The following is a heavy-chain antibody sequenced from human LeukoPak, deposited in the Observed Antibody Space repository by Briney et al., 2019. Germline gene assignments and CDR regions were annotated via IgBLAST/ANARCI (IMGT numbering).Heavy chain of an antibody. CDR3: AKHPGLYCSGGSCYCSD. CDR1: GFTFSSYA. CDR2: ISGIGGST. D-gene: IGHD2-15*01. J-gene: IGHJ4*02. V-gene: IGHV3-23*01. Sequence: PGGSLRLSCAASGFTFSSYAMSWVRQAPGKGLEWVSVISGIGGSTYYADSVKGRFTISRDSSKNTLFLQMNSLRAEDTAVYYCAKHPGLYCSGGSCYCSDWGQGTLVTVSS.